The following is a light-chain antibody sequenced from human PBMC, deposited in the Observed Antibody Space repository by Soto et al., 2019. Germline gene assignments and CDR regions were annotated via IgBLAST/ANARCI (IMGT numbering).Light chain of an antibody. V-gene: IGKV1-39*01. CDR1: QSISSY. CDR3: QQSYSTLGT. J-gene: IGKJ4*01. Sequence: DIQMTQSPSSLSASVGDRVTITCRASQSISSYLNWYQQKPGKAPKLLIYAASSLQSGVPSRFSGSGSGIDFTLTISSLQPEDFATYYCQQSYSTLGTFGGGTKVEIK. CDR2: AAS.